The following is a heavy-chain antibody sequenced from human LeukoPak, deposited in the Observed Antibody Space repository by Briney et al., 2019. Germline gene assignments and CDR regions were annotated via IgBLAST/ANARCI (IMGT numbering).Heavy chain of an antibody. Sequence: ASVKVSCKASGGTFSSYAISWVRQAPEQGLEWMGGIIPIFGTANYAQKFQGRVTITADESTSTAYMELSSLRSEDTAVYYCARESGSPYAFDIWGQGTMVTVSS. D-gene: IGHD1-26*01. CDR3: ARESGSPYAFDI. CDR2: IIPIFGTA. CDR1: GGTFSSYA. J-gene: IGHJ3*02. V-gene: IGHV1-69*01.